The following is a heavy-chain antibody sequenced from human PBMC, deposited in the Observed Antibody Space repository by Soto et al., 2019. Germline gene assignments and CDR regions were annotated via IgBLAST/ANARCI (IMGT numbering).Heavy chain of an antibody. CDR1: GGTFSSYT. CDR2: IIPILGIA. CDR3: AREREPCSSPSCYGWFYP. V-gene: IGHV1-69*02. Sequence: QVQLVQSGAEVKKPGSSVKVSCKASGGTFSSYTISWVRQAPGQGLEWMGRIIPILGIANYAQKFQGRVPITADKSTSTAYMELSSLRSEDTAVYYCAREREPCSSPSCYGWFYPWVQGTLVTVSS. J-gene: IGHJ5*02. D-gene: IGHD2-2*01.